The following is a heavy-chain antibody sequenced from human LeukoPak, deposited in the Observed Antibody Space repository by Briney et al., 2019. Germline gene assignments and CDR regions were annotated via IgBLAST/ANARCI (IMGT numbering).Heavy chain of an antibody. V-gene: IGHV3-21*01. Sequence: GGSLRLSCAASGFSFSSYTMNWVRQAPGRGLEWVSSITSSSTYIYYADSVRGRFTVSRDNAKNALYLQMNSLRAEDTAAYFCARDLDYYDGSGYSSSALDYWGQGTLLTVSS. CDR1: GFSFSSYT. CDR2: ITSSSTYI. D-gene: IGHD3-22*01. J-gene: IGHJ4*02. CDR3: ARDLDYYDGSGYSSSALDY.